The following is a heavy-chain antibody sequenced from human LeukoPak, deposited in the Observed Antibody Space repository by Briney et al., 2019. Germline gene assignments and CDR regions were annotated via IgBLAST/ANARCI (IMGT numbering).Heavy chain of an antibody. CDR1: GYTFSGYY. CDR3: ARGGIYYDSSGYYPIYDY. D-gene: IGHD3-22*01. J-gene: IGHJ4*02. V-gene: IGHV1-8*03. CDR2: INPNSGNT. Sequence: ASVKVSCKASGYTFSGYYLHWVRQAPGQGLEWMGWINPNSGNTGYAQKFQGRVTITRNTSISTAYMELSSLRSEDTAVYYCARGGIYYDSSGYYPIYDYWGQGTLVTVSS.